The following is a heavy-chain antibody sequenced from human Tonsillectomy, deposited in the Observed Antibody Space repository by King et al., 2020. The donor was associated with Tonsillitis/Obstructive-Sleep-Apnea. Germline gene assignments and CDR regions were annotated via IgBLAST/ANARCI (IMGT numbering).Heavy chain of an antibody. CDR1: GFTFTSSA. Sequence: QLVESGPEVKKPGTSVKVSCKASGFTFTSSAVQWVRQARGQRLEWIGWIVVGSGNTNYAQKFQERVTITRDMSTSTAYMELGGLRSEDTAVYYCAAGDYDILTGYYSSTFDYWGQGTLVTVSS. J-gene: IGHJ4*02. CDR2: IVVGSGNT. V-gene: IGHV1-58*01. D-gene: IGHD3-9*01. CDR3: AAGDYDILTGYYSSTFDY.